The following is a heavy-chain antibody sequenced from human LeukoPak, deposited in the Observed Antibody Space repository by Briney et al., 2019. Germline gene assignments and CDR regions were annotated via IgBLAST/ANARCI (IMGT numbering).Heavy chain of an antibody. CDR2: IYTSGST. V-gene: IGHV4-4*07. CDR1: GGSISSYY. Sequence: SETLSLTCTVSGGSISSYYWSWIRQPAGKGLEWIGRIYTSGSTNYNPSLKSRVTMSVDTSKNQFSLKPSSVTAADKAVYYCARGGRIAVGENWFDPWGQGTLVTVSS. CDR3: ARGGRIAVGENWFDP. D-gene: IGHD6-19*01. J-gene: IGHJ5*02.